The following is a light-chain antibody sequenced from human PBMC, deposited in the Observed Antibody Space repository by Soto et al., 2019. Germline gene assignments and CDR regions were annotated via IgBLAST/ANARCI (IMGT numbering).Light chain of an antibody. J-gene: IGKJ5*01. CDR2: DAS. Sequence: EIVLTPSQDTLSLSPGERATLSCRASQSVSSYLAWYQQKPGQAPRLLIYDASNRATGIPARFSGSGSGTDFTLTISSLEPEDFAVYYCQQRSNWQVTFGQGTRLEI. CDR1: QSVSSY. V-gene: IGKV3-11*01. CDR3: QQRSNWQVT.